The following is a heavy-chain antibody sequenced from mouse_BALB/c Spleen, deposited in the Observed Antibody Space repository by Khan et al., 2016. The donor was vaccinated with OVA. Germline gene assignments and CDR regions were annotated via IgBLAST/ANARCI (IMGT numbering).Heavy chain of an antibody. CDR1: GYTFTTYW. Sequence: QVRLQQSGAELAKPGASVKMSCKASGYTFTTYWMLWVKQRLGQGLEWIGYINPTSGFTDYNQKFKDKATLTADKSSTTAYMQLSSLTSDDSACYYCGRDRIDYWGQGTTLTVSS. CDR2: INPTSGFT. CDR3: GRDRIDY. V-gene: IGHV1-7*01. J-gene: IGHJ2*01.